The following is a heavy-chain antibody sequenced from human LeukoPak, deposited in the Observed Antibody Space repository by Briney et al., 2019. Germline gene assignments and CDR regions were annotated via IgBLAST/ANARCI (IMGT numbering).Heavy chain of an antibody. J-gene: IGHJ4*02. D-gene: IGHD3-10*02. CDR1: GGSISSCY. Sequence: SETLSLTCTVSGGSISSCYWSWIRQPAGKGLEWIGRIYTSGSTNYNPSLKSRVTMSVDTSKNQFSLKLSSVTAADTAVYYCARDEPVRGAFDYWGQGTLVTVSS. CDR3: ARDEPVRGAFDY. CDR2: IYTSGST. V-gene: IGHV4-4*07.